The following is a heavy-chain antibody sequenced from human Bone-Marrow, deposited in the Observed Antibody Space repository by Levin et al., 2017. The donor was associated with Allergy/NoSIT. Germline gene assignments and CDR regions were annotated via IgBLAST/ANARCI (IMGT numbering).Heavy chain of an antibody. Sequence: GGSLRLSCAASGFTFSSYGMHWVRQAPGKGLEWVAVISHDGNNEYYADSVKGRFTISRDNSKNTLYLQMNILRGEDTAVYYCAKPSGRLTIALAGNFDYWGQGTLVTVSS. CDR2: ISHDGNNE. CDR1: GFTFSSYG. V-gene: IGHV3-30*18. J-gene: IGHJ4*02. CDR3: AKPSGRLTIALAGNFDY. D-gene: IGHD6-19*01.